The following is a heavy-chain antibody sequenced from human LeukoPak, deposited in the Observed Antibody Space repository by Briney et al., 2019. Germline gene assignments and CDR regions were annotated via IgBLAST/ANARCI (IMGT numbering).Heavy chain of an antibody. CDR3: ARVGKQQLVHPGWFDP. D-gene: IGHD6-13*01. J-gene: IGHJ5*02. CDR1: GGSISSYY. Sequence: KPSETLSLTCTVSGGSISSYYWSWIRQPPWKGLEWIGYIYYSGSTNYNPSLKSRVTISVDTSKNQFSLKLSSVTAADTAVYYCARVGKQQLVHPGWFDPWGQGTLVTVSS. CDR2: IYYSGST. V-gene: IGHV4-59*08.